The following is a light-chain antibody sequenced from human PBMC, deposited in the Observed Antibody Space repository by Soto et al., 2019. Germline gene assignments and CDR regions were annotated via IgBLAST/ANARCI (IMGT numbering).Light chain of an antibody. CDR2: ESN. V-gene: IGLV1-51*02. CDR1: SSXIGKNH. Sequence: QSVLXQXPSVSAAPGXXXTISXSGSSSXIGKNHVSWYQQVPGTAPKLLIYESNKRPSGIPDRFSGSKSGTSATLGIAGLQTGDEADYYCGTWDSSLTAVLFGGGTKVTVL. CDR3: GTWDSSLTAVL. J-gene: IGLJ2*01.